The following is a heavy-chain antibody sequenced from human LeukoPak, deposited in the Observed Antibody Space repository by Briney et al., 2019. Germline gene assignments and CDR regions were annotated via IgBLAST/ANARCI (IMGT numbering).Heavy chain of an antibody. Sequence: GGSLRLSCAASGFTFSSYSMNWVRQFPGKGLEWVSYISNSSGTMRYADSVKGRFTISRDNTKNSLYLQMNSLRAEDTALYHCARGGGYGSGAPFDYWGQGTLVTVSS. D-gene: IGHD3-10*01. CDR3: ARGGGYGSGAPFDY. CDR1: GFTFSSYS. J-gene: IGHJ4*02. CDR2: ISNSSGTM. V-gene: IGHV3-48*04.